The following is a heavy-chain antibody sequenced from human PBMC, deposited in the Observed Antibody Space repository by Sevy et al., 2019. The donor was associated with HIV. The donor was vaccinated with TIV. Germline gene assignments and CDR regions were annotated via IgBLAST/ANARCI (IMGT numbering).Heavy chain of an antibody. CDR1: GGTFSSYA. Sequence: ASVKVSCKASGGTFSSYAISWVRQAPGQGLEWMGGIIPIFGTANYAQKFQGRVTITADESTSTAYMELSSLRSEDTAVYYCARGLGYCSSTSCHDYYYYDMDVWGKGTTVTVSS. CDR3: ARGLGYCSSTSCHDYYYYDMDV. J-gene: IGHJ6*03. D-gene: IGHD2-2*01. V-gene: IGHV1-69*13. CDR2: IIPIFGTA.